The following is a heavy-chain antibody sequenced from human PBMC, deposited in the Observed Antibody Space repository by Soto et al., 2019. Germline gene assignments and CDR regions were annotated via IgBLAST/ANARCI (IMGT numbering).Heavy chain of an antibody. V-gene: IGHV3-33*01. CDR2: IWYDGSNK. CDR3: ARAVYGDYESYYGMDV. J-gene: IGHJ6*02. D-gene: IGHD4-17*01. CDR1: GFTFGSYG. Sequence: QVHLAESGGGVVQPGSSLRLSCAASGFTFGSYGMHWVRRAPGKGLEWVAVIWYDGSNKYYADSVKGRFTISRDNSKNTLFLQMNSLRGEDTAVYYCARAVYGDYESYYGMDVWGQGTKVTVSS.